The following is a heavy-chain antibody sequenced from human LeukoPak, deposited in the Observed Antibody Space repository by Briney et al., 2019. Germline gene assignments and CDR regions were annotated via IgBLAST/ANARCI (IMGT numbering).Heavy chain of an antibody. CDR3: ARGSGYSYSFTGRERTKSRLDY. D-gene: IGHD5-18*01. CDR1: GFTFSNYG. J-gene: IGHJ4*02. CDR2: ISFDGSNK. V-gene: IGHV3-30*03. Sequence: GGSLRLSCAASGFTFSNYGMHWVRQAPGKGLEWVAVISFDGSNKYYADSVKGRFTISRDSSKNTLYLQMNGLRAADTAVYYCARGSGYSYSFTGRERTKSRLDYWGQGTLVTVSS.